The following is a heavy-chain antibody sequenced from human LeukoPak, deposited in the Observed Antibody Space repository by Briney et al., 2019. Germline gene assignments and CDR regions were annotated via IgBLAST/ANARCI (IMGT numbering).Heavy chain of an antibody. CDR3: ARAGIGWNPADS. CDR2: INLRGST. J-gene: IGHJ4*02. D-gene: IGHD1-1*01. Sequence: SETLSLTCAVSGDSVGSSNWWTWVRQPPGKGLEWIGEINLRGSTNYNPSLKSRVTISLDEPKNQFSLKLNSVTAADTVVYYCARAGIGWNPADSWGQGTLVTVSS. CDR1: GDSVGSSNW. V-gene: IGHV4-4*02.